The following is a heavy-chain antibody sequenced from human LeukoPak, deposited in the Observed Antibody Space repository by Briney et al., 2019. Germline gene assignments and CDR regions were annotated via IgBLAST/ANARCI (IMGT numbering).Heavy chain of an antibody. CDR3: ARVLRPMASQYYFDY. Sequence: HSQTLSLTCAISGDSVSSNSAAWNWIRQSPSRGLEWLGRTYYRSKWYNDYAVSVKSRITINPDTSKNQFSLQLSSVTAADTAVYYCARVLRPMASQYYFDYWGQGTLVTVSS. V-gene: IGHV6-1*01. CDR1: GDSVSSNSAA. CDR2: TYYRSKWYN. D-gene: IGHD3-10*01. J-gene: IGHJ4*02.